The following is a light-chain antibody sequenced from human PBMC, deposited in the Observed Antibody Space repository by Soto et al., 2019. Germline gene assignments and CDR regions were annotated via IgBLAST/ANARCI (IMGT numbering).Light chain of an antibody. CDR3: QQYGRSPIP. CDR2: GAS. Sequence: EIILTQSPGTLSLSPGERATLSCRASQSVTSNNLAWYQQRPGQAPRLLIYGASSRATGIPDRFSGGGSGTDFTLTINGLDTDDFAVYYCQQYGRSPIPFVQGTRLDIK. J-gene: IGKJ5*01. V-gene: IGKV3-20*01. CDR1: QSVTSNN.